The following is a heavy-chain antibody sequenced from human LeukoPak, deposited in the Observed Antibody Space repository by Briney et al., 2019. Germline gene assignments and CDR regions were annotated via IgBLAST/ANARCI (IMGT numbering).Heavy chain of an antibody. J-gene: IGHJ4*02. CDR3: VRRGDASSGWGDHDF. D-gene: IGHD6-19*01. V-gene: IGHV3-23*01. Sequence: GGSLRLSCAASGFTFNRNAISWVREAPGKGLEWVSTIGGSGDKTFYADSVKGRFTISRDNSKNMVHLQMNSLTGEDTALYYCVRRGDASSGWGDHDFWGQGALVTVSS. CDR2: IGGSGDKT. CDR1: GFTFNRNA.